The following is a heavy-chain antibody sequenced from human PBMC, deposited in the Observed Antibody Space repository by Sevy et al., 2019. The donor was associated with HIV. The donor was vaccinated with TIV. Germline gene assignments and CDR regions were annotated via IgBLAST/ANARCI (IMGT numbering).Heavy chain of an antibody. V-gene: IGHV3-30-3*01. Sequence: GGSLRLSCAASGFTFSSYAMHWVRQAPGKGLEGVAVISYDGSNKHYADSVKGRFTISRDNSKNTLYLQMKSLRAEDTAVYYCAAVTFGGFDAFDIWGQGTMVTVSS. J-gene: IGHJ3*02. CDR2: ISYDGSNK. CDR3: AAVTFGGFDAFDI. D-gene: IGHD3-16*01. CDR1: GFTFSSYA.